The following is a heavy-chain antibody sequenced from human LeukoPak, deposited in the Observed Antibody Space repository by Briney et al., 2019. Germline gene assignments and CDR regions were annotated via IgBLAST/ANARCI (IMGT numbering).Heavy chain of an antibody. J-gene: IGHJ6*03. V-gene: IGHV4-4*07. CDR1: GVSFSSYF. CDR3: ARGNVGNRNYYYYMDV. CDR2: IYTSGSA. Sequence: SETLSLTCTVSGVSFSSYFWSWVRQPAGGGLEWIGRIYTSGSANYNPSLKSRVTISVDEYKNQFSLNVNSVTAADTAMYYCARGNVGNRNYYYYMDVWGKGTTVIVSS.